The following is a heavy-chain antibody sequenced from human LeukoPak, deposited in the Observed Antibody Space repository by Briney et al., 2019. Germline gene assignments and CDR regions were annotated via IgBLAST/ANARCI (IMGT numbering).Heavy chain of an antibody. J-gene: IGHJ2*01. D-gene: IGHD3-10*01. V-gene: IGHV3-21*01. CDR3: AAMSSRWYFDL. CDR1: GFSFSDYS. CDR2: ASNSGSHI. Sequence: PGGSLRLSCAVSGFSFSDYSLSWVRQAPGKGLEWVSYASNSGSHIFYADSMQGRITISRDDAENSLFLQMSSLRAEDTAVYYCAAMSSRWYFDLWGRGALVTVSS.